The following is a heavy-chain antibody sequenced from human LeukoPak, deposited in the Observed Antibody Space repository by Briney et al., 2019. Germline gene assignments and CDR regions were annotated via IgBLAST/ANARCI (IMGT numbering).Heavy chain of an antibody. CDR2: IYYSGST. Sequence: SETLSLTCTVSGGSISSYYWSWIRQPPGKGLEWIGYIYYSGSTNYNPSLKSRVTISVDTSKNQFSLNVNSVTAADTAVYFCARGGWYIDLWGRGTLVTVSS. J-gene: IGHJ2*01. CDR1: GGSISSYY. V-gene: IGHV4-59*01. CDR3: ARGGWYIDL.